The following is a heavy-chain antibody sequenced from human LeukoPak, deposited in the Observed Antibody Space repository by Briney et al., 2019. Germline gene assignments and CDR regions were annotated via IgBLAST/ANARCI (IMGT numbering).Heavy chain of an antibody. V-gene: IGHV1-2*02. CDR2: INPNSGGT. CDR3: ARVYYDSSGYYSQQAYYYYYMDV. CDR1: GYTFTGYY. D-gene: IGHD3-22*01. J-gene: IGHJ6*03. Sequence: ASVKLSCKASGYTFTGYYMHWVRQAPGQGLEWVGWINPNSGGTNYAQKLQGRVTMTTDTSTSTAYMELRSLRSDDTAVYYCARVYYDSSGYYSQQAYYYYYMDVWGKGTTVTVSS.